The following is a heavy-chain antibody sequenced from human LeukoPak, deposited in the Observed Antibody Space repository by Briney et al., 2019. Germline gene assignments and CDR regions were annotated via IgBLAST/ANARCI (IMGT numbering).Heavy chain of an antibody. Sequence: GGSLRLSCAPSGFTFSTFGMHWVRQAPGKGLEWVAVIWHDGSNKYYADPVKGRFTISRDNSKNTMYLQMNSLRAEDTAVYYCARDRAGSCPDYWGQGTLVTVSS. CDR1: GFTFSTFG. D-gene: IGHD3-10*01. CDR2: IWHDGSNK. J-gene: IGHJ4*02. V-gene: IGHV3-33*01. CDR3: ARDRAGSCPDY.